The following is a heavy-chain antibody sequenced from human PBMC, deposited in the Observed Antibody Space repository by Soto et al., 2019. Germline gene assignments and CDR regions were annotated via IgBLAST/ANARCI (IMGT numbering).Heavy chain of an antibody. V-gene: IGHV4-39*01. D-gene: IGHD4-17*01. CDR1: GGSISSSSYY. CDR2: IYYSGST. J-gene: IGHJ6*03. Sequence: SETLSLTCTVSGGSISSSSYYWGWIRQPPGKGLEWIGSIYYSGSTYYNPSLKSRVTISVDTSKNQFSLKLSSVTAADTAVYYCARLRDDYGDYVENYYYYYMDVWGKGTTVTVSS. CDR3: ARLRDDYGDYVENYYYYYMDV.